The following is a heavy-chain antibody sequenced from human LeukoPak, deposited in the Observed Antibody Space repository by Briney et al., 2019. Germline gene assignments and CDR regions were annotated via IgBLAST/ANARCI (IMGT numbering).Heavy chain of an antibody. V-gene: IGHV3-23*01. CDR2: ISGSGGDT. CDR3: AKDPHFYYYYYMDV. CDR1: GFSFSDYA. Sequence: GGSLRLSCAASGFSFSDYAMSWVRQAPGKGLEWVSAISGSGGDTYFADSVKGRFTISRDNSKKTVYLQMDSLSAEDTAVYYCAKDPHFYYYYYMDVWGNGTTVTVSS. J-gene: IGHJ6*03.